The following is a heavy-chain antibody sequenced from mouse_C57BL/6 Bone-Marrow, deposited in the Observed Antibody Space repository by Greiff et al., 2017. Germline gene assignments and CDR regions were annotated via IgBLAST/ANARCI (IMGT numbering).Heavy chain of an antibody. CDR2: INYDGSST. D-gene: IGHD4-1*01. J-gene: IGHJ1*03. CDR1: GFTFSDYY. CDR3: ARDWDDWYIDV. Sequence: EVQRVESEGGLVQPGSSMKLSCTASGFTFSDYYMAWVRQVPEKGLEWVANINYDGSSTYYLDSLKSRFIISRDNAKNILYLQMSSLKSEDTATYYCARDWDDWYIDVWGTGTTVTVSS. V-gene: IGHV5-16*01.